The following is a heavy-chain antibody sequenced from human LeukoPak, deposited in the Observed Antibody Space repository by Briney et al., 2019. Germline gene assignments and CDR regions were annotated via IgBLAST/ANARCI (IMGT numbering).Heavy chain of an antibody. CDR3: ARRGVVVVAAYWISYGMDV. CDR2: ISGSGGST. Sequence: GGSLRLSCAASGFTFSSYAMSWVRQAPGKGLEWVSAISGSGGSTYYADSVKGRFTISRDNSKNTLYLQMNSLRAEDTAVYYCARRGVVVVAAYWISYGMDVWGQGTTVTVSS. V-gene: IGHV3-23*01. J-gene: IGHJ6*02. CDR1: GFTFSSYA. D-gene: IGHD2-15*01.